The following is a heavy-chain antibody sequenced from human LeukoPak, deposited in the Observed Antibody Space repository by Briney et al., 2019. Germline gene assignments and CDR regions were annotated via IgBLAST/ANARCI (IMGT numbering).Heavy chain of an antibody. J-gene: IGHJ4*02. CDR3: ALLGSSALDY. Sequence: PSETLSLTCTVSGDSISSYYYNWIRQPAGKGLEWIGRIYRSGTTYYNPSLESRLTMSVDTSKNQFSLKLTSVTAADTALYFCALLGSSALDYWGQGALVTVSS. CDR2: IYRSGTT. V-gene: IGHV4-4*07. D-gene: IGHD3-22*01. CDR1: GDSISSYY.